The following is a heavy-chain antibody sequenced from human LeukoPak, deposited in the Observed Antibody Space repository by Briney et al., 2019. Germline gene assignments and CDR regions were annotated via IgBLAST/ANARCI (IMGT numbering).Heavy chain of an antibody. J-gene: IGHJ4*02. D-gene: IGHD4/OR15-4a*01. CDR2: NSGIGSNT. CDR1: GFTFRIYS. Sequence: GGSLRLSRAASGFTFRIYSLSWVRDARGKGLEWVSTNSGIGSNTYYAASVKGRFTISRDNSRNTLYLQMNSLRAEDTALYYCAGAGYWGQGTLVTVSS. V-gene: IGHV3-23*01. CDR3: AGAGY.